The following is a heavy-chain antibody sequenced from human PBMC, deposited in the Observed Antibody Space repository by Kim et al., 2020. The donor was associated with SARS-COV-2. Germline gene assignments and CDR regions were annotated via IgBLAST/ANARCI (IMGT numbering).Heavy chain of an antibody. D-gene: IGHD2-15*01. V-gene: IGHV4-59*08. J-gene: IGHJ2*01. Sequence: YNPSLKGRVTISLDTSKNQFSLKLTAVTAADTAVYYCVRRGVEWYFDLWGRGTLVTVSS. CDR3: VRRGVEWYFDL.